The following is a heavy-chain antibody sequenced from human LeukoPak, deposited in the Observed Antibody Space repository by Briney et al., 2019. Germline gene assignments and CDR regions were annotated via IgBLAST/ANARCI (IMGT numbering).Heavy chain of an antibody. CDR1: GFTFSGSA. D-gene: IGHD2-21*02. Sequence: TGGSLRLSCAASGFTFSGSAMHWVRQASGKGLEWVGRISSNANSYATSYVASVKGRFTISRDDSKNTAYLQMNSLKTEDTAVYYCTSCGGDCYSGFYYWGQGTLVTVSS. V-gene: IGHV3-73*01. CDR2: ISSNANSYAT. J-gene: IGHJ4*02. CDR3: TSCGGDCYSGFYY.